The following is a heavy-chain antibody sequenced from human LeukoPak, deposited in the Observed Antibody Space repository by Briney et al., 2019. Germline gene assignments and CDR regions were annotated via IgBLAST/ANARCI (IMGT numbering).Heavy chain of an antibody. CDR3: ARMDYYDSSGSPNWFDP. CDR2: VNPNSGNT. CDR1: GYTFTNYN. J-gene: IGHJ5*02. D-gene: IGHD3-22*01. Sequence: ASVKVSCKASGYTFTNYNIDWVRQATGQGLEWMGWVNPNSGNTGYAQRFQGRVTMTRNTSTSTAFMELSSLRSEDTAVYYCARMDYYDSSGSPNWFDPWGQGTLVTVSS. V-gene: IGHV1-8*01.